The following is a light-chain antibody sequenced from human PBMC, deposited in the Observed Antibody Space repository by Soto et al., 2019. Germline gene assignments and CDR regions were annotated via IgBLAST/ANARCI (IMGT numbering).Light chain of an antibody. CDR2: AAS. J-gene: IGKJ1*01. V-gene: IGKV3-15*01. CDR1: ESVSSN. CDR3: QQYDNRPPWT. Sequence: EIVMTQSPATLSVSPGERATLSCRASESVSSNVAWYQQKPGQAPRLLIYAASTRATDIPARFSGSRSGTEFTLTISSLQSEDFAVYYCQQYDNRPPWTFGQGTKVEIK.